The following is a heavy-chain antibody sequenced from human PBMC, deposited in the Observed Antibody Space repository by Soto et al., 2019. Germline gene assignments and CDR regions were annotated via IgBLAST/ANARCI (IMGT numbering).Heavy chain of an antibody. Sequence: QSTLKESGPTLVKPTQTLTLTCTFSGFSLSTSGVGVGWIRQPPGKALEWLALIYWDDEKRYSPSLKSRLTITKDTSKNQVVLTITNMDPVDTATYYCARGDSTGYYPYWGQGTLVTVSS. CDR1: GFSLSTSGVG. V-gene: IGHV2-5*02. J-gene: IGHJ4*02. CDR2: IYWDDEK. D-gene: IGHD3-22*01. CDR3: ARGDSTGYYPY.